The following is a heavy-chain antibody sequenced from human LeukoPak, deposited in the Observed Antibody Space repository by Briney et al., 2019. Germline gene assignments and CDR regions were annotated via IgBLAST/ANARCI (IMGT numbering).Heavy chain of an antibody. CDR1: GFSFSTYA. D-gene: IGHD5-12*01. J-gene: IGHJ4*02. CDR2: ISDSGGTT. Sequence: PGGSLSLSCTASGFSFSTYAMSWVRQPQGKGQERDSVISDSGGTTYYADSVKGRFTISRDNSKNTLYLQMNSLRAEDTAVYYCAKHSYRVDSFTDYWGQGTLVTVSS. CDR3: AKHSYRVDSFTDY. V-gene: IGHV3-23*01.